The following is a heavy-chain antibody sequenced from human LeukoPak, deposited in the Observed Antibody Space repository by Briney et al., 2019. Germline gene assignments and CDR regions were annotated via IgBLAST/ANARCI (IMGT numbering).Heavy chain of an antibody. D-gene: IGHD3-9*01. V-gene: IGHV1-69*04. CDR2: IIPILGIA. CDR3: AREGLGTGLRYFDWPIRAFDI. CDR1: GGTFSSYA. J-gene: IGHJ3*02. Sequence: ASVKVSCKASGGTFSSYAISWVRQAPGQGLEWMGRIIPILGIANYAQKFQGRVTITADKSTSTAYMELSSLRSEDTAVYYCAREGLGTGLRYFDWPIRAFDIWGQGTMVTVSS.